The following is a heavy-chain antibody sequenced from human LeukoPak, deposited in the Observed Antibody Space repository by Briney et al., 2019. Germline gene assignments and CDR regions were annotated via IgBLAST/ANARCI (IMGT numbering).Heavy chain of an antibody. CDR1: GFTFSDYY. CDR3: ARASSYYYDSSGYYY. V-gene: IGHV3-11*01. CDR2: ISGSGSTI. Sequence: GGSLRLSCAASGFTFSDYYMSWIRQAPGKGLEWVSYISGSGSTIYYADSVKGRFTISRDNAKNSLYLQMNSLRAEDTAVYYCARASSYYYDSSGYYYWGQGTLVTVSS. D-gene: IGHD3-22*01. J-gene: IGHJ4*02.